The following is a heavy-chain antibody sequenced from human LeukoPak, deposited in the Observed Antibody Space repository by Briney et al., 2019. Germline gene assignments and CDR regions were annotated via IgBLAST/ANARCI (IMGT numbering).Heavy chain of an antibody. V-gene: IGHV4-59*01. Sequence: PSETLSLTCTVSGGSTSSYYWSWIRQPPGKGLEWIGYIYYSESTNYNPSLKSRVTISVDTSKNQFSLKLSSVTAADTAVYYCARDRGELLWFGGVAYWGQGTLVTVSS. J-gene: IGHJ4*02. CDR1: GGSTSSYY. CDR2: IYYSEST. CDR3: ARDRGELLWFGGVAY. D-gene: IGHD3-10*01.